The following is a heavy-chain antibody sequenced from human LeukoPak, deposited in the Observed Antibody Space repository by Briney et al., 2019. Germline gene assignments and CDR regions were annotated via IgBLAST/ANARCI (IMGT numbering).Heavy chain of an antibody. D-gene: IGHD3/OR15-3a*01. V-gene: IGHV3-21*01. CDR2: ITSSSSSI. CDR3: ARDLAWCAY. Sequence: GGSLRLSCVASGLTFSIYTMNWVPQAPGKGLEWVSSITSSSSSIYSADSVKGRLNISRDNAKNSLYLEMNSLRDDDTAVYYCARDLAWCAYWGQGILVTVAS. CDR1: GLTFSIYT. J-gene: IGHJ4*02.